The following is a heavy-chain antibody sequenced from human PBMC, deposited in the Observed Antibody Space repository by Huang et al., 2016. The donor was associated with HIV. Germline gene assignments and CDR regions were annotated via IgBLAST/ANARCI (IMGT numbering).Heavy chain of an antibody. CDR2: ISYDGSIK. J-gene: IGHJ4*02. V-gene: IGHV3-30*18. D-gene: IGHD3-22*01. Sequence: QVQLVESGGGVVQPGRSLRLSCVASGFTFSRYGMHWVRQAPGKGLEWVAVISYDGSIKSYADSVKGRFTISRDNSKNTLYLQMNRLRAEDTAVYYCGKGSYYDTSGNYYLDYWGQGTLFTVSS. CDR1: GFTFSRYG. CDR3: GKGSYYDTSGNYYLDY.